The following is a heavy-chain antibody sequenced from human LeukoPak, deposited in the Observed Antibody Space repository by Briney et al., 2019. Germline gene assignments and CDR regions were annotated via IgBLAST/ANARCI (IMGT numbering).Heavy chain of an antibody. CDR3: ARGPPNWGFDY. V-gene: IGHV1-8*01. J-gene: IGHJ4*02. Sequence: GASVKVSCKASGFTFTSFDINWVRHTGQGLEWMGWMSPNSGNTGYAQKFQGRVPMTRDTSISTAYMELSSLSSEDTAVYSCARGPPNWGFDYWGQGTLVTVSS. D-gene: IGHD7-27*01. CDR1: GFTFTSFD. CDR2: MSPNSGNT.